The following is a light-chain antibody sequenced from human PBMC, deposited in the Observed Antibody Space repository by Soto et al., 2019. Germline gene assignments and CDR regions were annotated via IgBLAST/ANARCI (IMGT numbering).Light chain of an antibody. CDR2: DVS. J-gene: IGLJ2*01. CDR3: SSYTSSSTVV. Sequence: QSVLTQPASVSGSPGQSITISCIGTSSDVGGYNYVSWYQQYPGTAPKLMIYDVSNRPSGVSSRFSGSRSGYTASLTISGLQAEDEADYYCSSYTSSSTVVFGGGTKLTVL. CDR1: SSDVGGYNY. V-gene: IGLV2-14*01.